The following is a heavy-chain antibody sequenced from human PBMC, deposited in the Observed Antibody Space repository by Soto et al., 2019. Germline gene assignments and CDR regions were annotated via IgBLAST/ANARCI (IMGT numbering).Heavy chain of an antibody. CDR1: GFTFSSYS. V-gene: IGHV3-21*01. D-gene: IGHD3-10*01. Sequence: EVQLVESGGGLVKPGGSLRLSCAASGFTFSSYSMNWVRQAPGKGLEWVSSISSSSSYIYYADSVKGRFTISRDNAKNSLYLQMNSLSAEDTAVYYCASFDYGSGSYYNGVYWGQGTLVTVSS. CDR3: ASFDYGSGSYYNGVY. J-gene: IGHJ4*02. CDR2: ISSSSSYI.